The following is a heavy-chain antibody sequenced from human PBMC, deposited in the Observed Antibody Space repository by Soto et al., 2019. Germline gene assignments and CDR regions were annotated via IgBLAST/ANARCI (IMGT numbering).Heavy chain of an antibody. CDR3: ATGGKWLVRKDPIPKASDAFDI. J-gene: IGHJ3*02. D-gene: IGHD6-19*01. CDR1: GYTFTSYG. CDR2: ISAYNGNT. Sequence: QVQLVQSGAEVKKPGASVKVSCTASGYTFTSYGISWVRQAPGQGLEWMGWISAYNGNTNYAQKLQGRVTMTTDTSTSTAYMELRSLRSDDTAVYYCATGGKWLVRKDPIPKASDAFDIWGQGTMVTVSS. V-gene: IGHV1-18*01.